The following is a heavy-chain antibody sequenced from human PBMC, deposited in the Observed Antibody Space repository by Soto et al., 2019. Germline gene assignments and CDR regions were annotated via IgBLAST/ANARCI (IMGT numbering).Heavy chain of an antibody. CDR2: INPNSGGT. CDR3: ARVTTVTTQGAFDY. CDR1: GYTFTGYY. J-gene: IGHJ4*02. Sequence: ASVKVSCKASGYTFTGYYMHWVRQAPGQGLEWMGWINPNSGGTNYAQKFKGWVTMTRDTSISTAYMELSRLRSDDTAVYYWARVTTVTTQGAFDYWGQGTLVTVS. D-gene: IGHD4-17*01. V-gene: IGHV1-2*04.